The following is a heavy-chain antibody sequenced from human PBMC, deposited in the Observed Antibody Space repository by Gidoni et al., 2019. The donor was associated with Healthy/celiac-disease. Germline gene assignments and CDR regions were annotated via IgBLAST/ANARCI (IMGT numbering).Heavy chain of an antibody. CDR3: ARGWGVVVVVAATPCDY. J-gene: IGHJ4*02. D-gene: IGHD2-15*01. CDR2: ISSSSSYI. Sequence: EVQLVESGGGLVKPGGSLRLSCAASGFTFSSYSMNWVRQAPGKELEWVSSISSSSSYIYYADSVKGRFTISRDNAKNSLYLQMNSLRAEDTAVYYCARGWGVVVVVAATPCDYWGQGTLVTVSS. V-gene: IGHV3-21*01. CDR1: GFTFSSYS.